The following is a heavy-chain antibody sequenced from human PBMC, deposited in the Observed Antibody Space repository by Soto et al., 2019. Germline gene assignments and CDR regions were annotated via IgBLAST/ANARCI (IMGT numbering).Heavy chain of an antibody. CDR1: GFTFSSYA. CDR2: ISGSGGST. D-gene: IGHD6-19*01. CDR3: VKPTNGYSSGLGLDY. Sequence: GVSLLLSCAASGFTFSSYAMSWVRQAPGKGLEWVPAISGSGGSTYYADSVKGRFTISRDNSKNTLYLQMNSLRAEDTAVYYCVKPTNGYSSGLGLDYWSQGTWVTVSS. J-gene: IGHJ4*02. V-gene: IGHV3-23*01.